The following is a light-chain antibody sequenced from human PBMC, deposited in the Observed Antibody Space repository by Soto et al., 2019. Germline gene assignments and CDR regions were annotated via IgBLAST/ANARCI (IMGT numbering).Light chain of an antibody. CDR1: QYINTR. J-gene: IGKJ1*01. CDR2: QTS. CDR3: PQRQSWPRT. Sequence: EIVLTQSPATLSSFPGDRVTLSCRASQYINTRLAWYQHRPGQAPRLLIYQTSLRAAGIPARFSASGSGTDFTLTISDVQPEDFALYYCPQRQSWPRTFGKGTKVDI. V-gene: IGKV3-11*01.